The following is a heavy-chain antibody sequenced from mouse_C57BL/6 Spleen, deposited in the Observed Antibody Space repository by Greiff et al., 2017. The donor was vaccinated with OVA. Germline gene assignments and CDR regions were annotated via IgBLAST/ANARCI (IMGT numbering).Heavy chain of an antibody. D-gene: IGHD2-4*01. CDR1: GYSITSGYY. J-gene: IGHJ2*01. Sequence: EVQLQQSGPGLVKPSQSLSLTCSVTGYSITSGYYWNWIRQFPGNKLEWMGYISYDGSNNYNPSLKNRISITRDTSKNQFFLKLNSVTTEDTATYYCARGDYDGRIDYWGQGTTLTVSS. CDR3: ARGDYDGRIDY. V-gene: IGHV3-6*01. CDR2: ISYDGSN.